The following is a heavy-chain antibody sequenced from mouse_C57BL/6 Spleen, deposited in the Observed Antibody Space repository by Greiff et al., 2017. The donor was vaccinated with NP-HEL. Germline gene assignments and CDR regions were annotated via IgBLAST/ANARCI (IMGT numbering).Heavy chain of an antibody. CDR2: ISSGSSTI. J-gene: IGHJ3*01. CDR3: AREEGTWFAY. CDR1: GFTFSDYG. Sequence: EVKLVESGGGLVKPGGSLKLSCAASGFTFSDYGMHWVRQAPEKGLEWVAYISSGSSTIYYADTVKGRFTISRDNAKNTLFLQMTSLRSEDTAMYYCAREEGTWFAYWGQGTLVTVSA. V-gene: IGHV5-17*01.